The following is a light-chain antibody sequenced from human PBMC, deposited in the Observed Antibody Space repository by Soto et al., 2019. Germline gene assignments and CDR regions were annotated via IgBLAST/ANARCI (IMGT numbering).Light chain of an antibody. CDR2: AVS. J-gene: IGKJ1*01. CDR1: PSVSSN. V-gene: IGKV3-15*01. Sequence: EILMTQSPATLSVSPGERATLSCRASPSVSSNLAWYQQKPGQAPRLLIYAVSTRATGIPARFSGSGSGTEFTLTSNSLQSEDFAVYYCQQYNNWPPTWTVGQGTNVEI. CDR3: QQYNNWPPTWT.